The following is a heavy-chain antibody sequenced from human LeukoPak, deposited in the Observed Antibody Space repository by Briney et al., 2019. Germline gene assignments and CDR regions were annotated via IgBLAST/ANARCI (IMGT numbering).Heavy chain of an antibody. Sequence: GGSLRLSCAASGFTFSSYSMNWVRQAPGKGLEWVSYISSSSSTIYYADSVKGRFTISRDNAKNSLYLQMNSLRAEDTAVYYCARGQGATVPQVGKNWFDPWGQGTRVTVSS. CDR1: GFTFSSYS. V-gene: IGHV3-48*01. J-gene: IGHJ5*02. CDR3: ARGQGATVPQVGKNWFDP. D-gene: IGHD1-26*01. CDR2: ISSSSSTI.